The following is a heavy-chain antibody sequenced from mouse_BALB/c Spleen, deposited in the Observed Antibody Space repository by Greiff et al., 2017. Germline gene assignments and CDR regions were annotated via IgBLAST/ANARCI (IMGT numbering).Heavy chain of an antibody. V-gene: IGHV1-69*02. CDR3: ASQLGQDY. Sequence: QVQLQQPGAELVKPGASVKLSCKASGYTFTSYWMHWVKQRPGQGLEWIGEIDPSDSYTNYNQKFKGKATLTVDKSSSTAYMQLSSLTSEDSAVYYCASQLGQDYWGQGTTLTVSS. CDR1: GYTFTSYW. CDR2: IDPSDSYT. D-gene: IGHD4-1*02. J-gene: IGHJ2*01.